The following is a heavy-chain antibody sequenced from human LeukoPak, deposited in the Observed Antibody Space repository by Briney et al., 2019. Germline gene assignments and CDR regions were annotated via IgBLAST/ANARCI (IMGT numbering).Heavy chain of an antibody. CDR1: GGTFSSYA. J-gene: IGHJ4*02. V-gene: IGHV1-8*02. Sequence: ASVKVSCKASGGTFSSYAISWVRQATGQGLEWMGWMNPNSGNTGYAQKFQGRVTMTRNTSISTAYMELSSLRSEDTAVYYCARGSVLWFGELSRPFDYWGQGTLVTVSS. CDR2: MNPNSGNT. D-gene: IGHD3-10*01. CDR3: ARGSVLWFGELSRPFDY.